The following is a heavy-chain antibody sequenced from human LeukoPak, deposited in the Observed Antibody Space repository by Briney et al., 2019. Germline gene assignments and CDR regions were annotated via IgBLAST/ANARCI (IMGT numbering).Heavy chain of an antibody. CDR3: ARDQFYKIPDY. D-gene: IGHD2/OR15-2a*01. J-gene: IGHJ4*02. CDR1: GYTFTSYG. V-gene: IGHV1-69*04. CDR2: IIPILGIA. Sequence: GASVKVSCKASGYTFTSYGISWVRQAPGQGLEWMGRIIPILGIANYAQKFQGRVTITADKSTSTAYMELSSLRSEDTAVYYCARDQFYKIPDYWGQGTLVTVSS.